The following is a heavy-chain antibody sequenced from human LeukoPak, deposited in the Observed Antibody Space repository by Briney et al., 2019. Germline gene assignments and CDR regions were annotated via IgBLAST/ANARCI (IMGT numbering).Heavy chain of an antibody. CDR3: AREAARPGWYYYMDV. CDR2: IYYSGST. J-gene: IGHJ6*03. V-gene: IGHV4-59*11. D-gene: IGHD6-6*01. Sequence: SETLSLTCTVSGGSISSHYWSWIRQPPGKGLEWIGYIYYSGSTNYNPSLKSRVTISVDTSKNQFSLKLSSVTAADTAVYYCAREAARPGWYYYMDVWGKGTTVTVSS. CDR1: GGSISSHY.